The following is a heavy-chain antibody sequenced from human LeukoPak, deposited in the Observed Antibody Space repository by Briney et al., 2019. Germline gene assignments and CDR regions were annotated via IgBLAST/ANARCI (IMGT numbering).Heavy chain of an antibody. CDR3: ARHNPGFRDFWSGYYIDY. D-gene: IGHD3-3*01. CDR1: GGSISSSSYY. CDR2: IYYSGST. Sequence: SETLSLTCTVSGGSISSSSYYWGWIRQPPGKGLEWIGIIYYSGSTYYNPSLKSRVTISVDTSKNQFSLKLSSVTAADTAVYYCARHNPGFRDFWSGYYIDYWGQGTLVTVSS. V-gene: IGHV4-39*01. J-gene: IGHJ4*02.